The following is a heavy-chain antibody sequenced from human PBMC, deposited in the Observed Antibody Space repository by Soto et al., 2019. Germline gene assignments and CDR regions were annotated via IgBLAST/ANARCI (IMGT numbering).Heavy chain of an antibody. CDR1: GGSFRNYY. CDR2: VNHSGEA. CDR3: ARHASRTTIFGVVSPEWWFDP. Sequence: PSETLSLTCGVYGGSFRNYYWIWVRQPPGKGLEWIGEVNHSGEATYNPSLQGRLTISLDTSNNQFSLKLSSVTAADTAVYYCARHASRTTIFGVVSPEWWFDPWGQGTLVTVSS. J-gene: IGHJ5*02. D-gene: IGHD3-3*01. V-gene: IGHV4-34*01.